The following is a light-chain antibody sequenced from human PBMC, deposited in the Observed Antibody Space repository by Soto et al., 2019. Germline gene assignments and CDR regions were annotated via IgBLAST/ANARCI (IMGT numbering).Light chain of an antibody. CDR1: SSNVGSNA. Sequence: QSVLTQAPSASGTPGQRVTISCSGSSSNVGSNAVNWYQQLPGTAPKLLIYSNNQRPSGVPDRVSGSKSGTSASLAISGLKSEDEADYYCSAWDDGLNGVVFGGGTKLTVL. CDR2: SNN. CDR3: SAWDDGLNGVV. V-gene: IGLV1-44*01. J-gene: IGLJ2*01.